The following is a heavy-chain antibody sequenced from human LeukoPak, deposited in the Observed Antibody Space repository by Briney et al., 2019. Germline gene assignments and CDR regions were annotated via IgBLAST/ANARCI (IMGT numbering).Heavy chain of an antibody. CDR2: INANTADT. V-gene: IGHV1-2*02. J-gene: IGHJ4*02. CDR1: GYTFIAHY. Sequence: ASVKVSCKASGYTFIAHYIHWVRQAPGQGLEWMGWINANTADTNYAQKFQGRVTLTRDTSISTVYLEVTSVRSDDSAVYYCVRLGIGTFDWGEGTLVTVSS. CDR3: VRLGIGTFD. D-gene: IGHD3-16*01.